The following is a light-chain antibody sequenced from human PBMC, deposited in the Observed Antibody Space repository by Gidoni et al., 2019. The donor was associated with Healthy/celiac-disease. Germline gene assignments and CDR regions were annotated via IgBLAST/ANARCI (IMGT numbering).Light chain of an antibody. V-gene: IGKV1-33*01. CDR3: QQYANLPFT. Sequence: DIQMTQSPSSLSASVGDRVTITCQASQDISNYLNWYQQKPGKAPKLLIYDASNLETGVPSRFSGRGSGTDFTSTISSLQPEDIATYSCQQYANLPFTFGLGPKWISN. CDR1: QDISNY. CDR2: DAS. J-gene: IGKJ3*01.